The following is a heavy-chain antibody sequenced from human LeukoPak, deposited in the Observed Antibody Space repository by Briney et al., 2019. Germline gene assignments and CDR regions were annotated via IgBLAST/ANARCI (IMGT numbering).Heavy chain of an antibody. D-gene: IGHD3-10*01. J-gene: IGHJ6*03. CDR1: GFTFSDYY. V-gene: IGHV3-11*04. Sequence: GGSLRLSCAASGFTFSDYYMSWIRQAPGKGLEWVSYISSSGSTIYYPDSVKGRFTISRDNAKNSLYLQMNSLRAEDTAVYYCARVLLWFDYYMDVWGKGTTVTVSS. CDR2: ISSSGSTI. CDR3: ARVLLWFDYYMDV.